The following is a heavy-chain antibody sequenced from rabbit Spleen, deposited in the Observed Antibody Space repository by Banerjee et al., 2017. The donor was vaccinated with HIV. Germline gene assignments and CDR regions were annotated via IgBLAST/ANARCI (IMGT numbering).Heavy chain of an antibody. V-gene: IGHV1S45*01. J-gene: IGHJ6*01. CDR3: ARDTSSSFSSYGMDL. CDR2: IDTGSSGFT. D-gene: IGHD1-1*01. CDR1: GVSFSSSSY. Sequence: QEQLVESGGGLVQPEASLTLTCTASGVSFSSSSYMCWVRQAPGKGLEWIACIDTGSSGFTYFATWAKGRFTCSKTSSTTVTLQMTRLTAADTTTYFCARDTSSSFSSYGMDLWGQGTLVTVS.